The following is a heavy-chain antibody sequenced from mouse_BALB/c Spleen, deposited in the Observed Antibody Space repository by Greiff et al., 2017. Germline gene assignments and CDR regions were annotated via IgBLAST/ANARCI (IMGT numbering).Heavy chain of an antibody. V-gene: IGHV5-6-3*01. CDR3: ATVTYYYAMDY. J-gene: IGHJ4*01. CDR2: INSNGGST. CDR1: GFTFSSYG. D-gene: IGHD2-1*01. Sequence: EVHLVESGGGLVQPGGSLKLSCAASGFTFSSYGMSWVRQTPDKRLELVATINSNGGSTYYPDSVKGRFTISRDNAKNTLYLQMSSLKSEDTAMYYCATVTYYYAMDYWGQGTSVTVSS.